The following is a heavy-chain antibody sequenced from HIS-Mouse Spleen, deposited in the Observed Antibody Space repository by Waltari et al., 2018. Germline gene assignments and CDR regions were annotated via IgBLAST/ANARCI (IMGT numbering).Heavy chain of an antibody. V-gene: IGHV1-8*01. J-gene: IGHJ4*02. CDR2: MNPNSGNT. CDR1: GYTFPSYD. CDR3: ARGPYYYGSGSYYNFDY. Sequence: QVQLVQSGAEVKKPGASVKVSCKAPGYTFPSYDINWVRQAPGQGLEWRGWMNPNSGNTGYAQKFQGRVTMTRNTSISTAYMELSSLRSEDTAVYYCARGPYYYGSGSYYNFDYWGQGTLVTVSS. D-gene: IGHD3-10*01.